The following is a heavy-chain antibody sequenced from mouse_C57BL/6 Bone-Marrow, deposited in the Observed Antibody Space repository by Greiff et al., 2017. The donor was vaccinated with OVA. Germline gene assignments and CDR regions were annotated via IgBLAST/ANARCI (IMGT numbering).Heavy chain of an antibody. Sequence: EVKLQESGPELVKPGALVKISCKASGYSFTDYNMNWVKQSNGKSLEWIGVINPNYGTTSYNQKFKGKATLTLDQSSSTAYMQLNSLTSEDSAVYYCARDGTVVATNYFDVWGTGTTVTVSS. J-gene: IGHJ1*03. CDR3: ARDGTVVATNYFDV. D-gene: IGHD1-1*01. CDR2: INPNYGTT. CDR1: GYSFTDYN. V-gene: IGHV1-39*01.